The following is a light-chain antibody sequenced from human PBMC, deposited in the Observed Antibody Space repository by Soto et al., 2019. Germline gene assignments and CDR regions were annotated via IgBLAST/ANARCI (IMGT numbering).Light chain of an antibody. J-gene: IGKJ2*01. CDR2: KTS. CDR1: QSLLESDGDTY. Sequence: DIVMTQTPLSSPVTLGQPASISCRSSQSLLESDGDTYLSWLQQRPGQPPRLLIYKTSSRFSGVPDRFSGSGAGTDFTLKISRVEVEDVGVYYCMQATQFPHTFGQGTKLEI. V-gene: IGKV2-24*01. CDR3: MQATQFPHT.